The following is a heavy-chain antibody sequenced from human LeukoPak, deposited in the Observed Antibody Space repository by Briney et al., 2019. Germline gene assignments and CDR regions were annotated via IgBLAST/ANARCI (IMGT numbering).Heavy chain of an antibody. V-gene: IGHV1-69*13. Sequence: ASVKVSCMASGGTFSSYAISWVRQAPGQGLEWMGGIIPIFGTANYAQKFQGRVTITADESTSTAYMELSSLRSEDTAVYYCARAGDSSSWYHSSDWFDPWGQGTLVTVSS. CDR1: GGTFSSYA. D-gene: IGHD6-13*01. J-gene: IGHJ5*02. CDR3: ARAGDSSSWYHSSDWFDP. CDR2: IIPIFGTA.